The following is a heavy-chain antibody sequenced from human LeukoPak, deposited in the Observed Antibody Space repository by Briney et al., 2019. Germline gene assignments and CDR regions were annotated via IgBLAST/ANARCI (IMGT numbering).Heavy chain of an antibody. V-gene: IGHV3-48*04. D-gene: IGHD3-3*01. CDR1: GFTFSSYS. J-gene: IGHJ4*02. Sequence: GGSLRLSCAASGFTFSSYSMNWVRQASGKGLEWVSYISSSSSTIYYADSVKGRFTISRDNAKNSLYLQMNSLRAEDTAVYYCARDLGAISLPAIADYWGQGTLVTVSS. CDR3: ARDLGAISLPAIADY. CDR2: ISSSSSTI.